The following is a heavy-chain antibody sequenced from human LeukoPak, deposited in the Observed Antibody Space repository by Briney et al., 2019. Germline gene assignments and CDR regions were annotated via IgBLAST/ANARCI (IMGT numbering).Heavy chain of an antibody. CDR3: ARGGYCSGGSCYSGRFDY. Sequence: SETLSLTCAVYGGSFSGYYWSWIRQPPGEGLEWIGEINHSGSTNYNPSLKSRVTISVDTSKNQFSLKLSSVTAADTAVYYCARGGYCSGGSCYSGRFDYWGQGTLVTVSS. V-gene: IGHV4-34*01. J-gene: IGHJ4*02. CDR1: GGSFSGYY. CDR2: INHSGST. D-gene: IGHD2-15*01.